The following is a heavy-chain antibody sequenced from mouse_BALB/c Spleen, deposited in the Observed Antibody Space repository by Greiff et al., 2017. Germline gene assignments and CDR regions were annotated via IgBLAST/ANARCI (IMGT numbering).Heavy chain of an antibody. CDR1: GFTFSSYT. V-gene: IGHV5-12-2*01. Sequence: EVQLVESGGGLVQPGGSLKLSCAASGFTFSSYTMSWVRQTPEKRLEWVAYISNGGGSTYYPDTVKGRFTISRDNAKNTLYLQMSSLKSEDTAMYYCARGGAYWGQGTLVTVSA. J-gene: IGHJ3*01. CDR3: ARGGAY. CDR2: ISNGGGST.